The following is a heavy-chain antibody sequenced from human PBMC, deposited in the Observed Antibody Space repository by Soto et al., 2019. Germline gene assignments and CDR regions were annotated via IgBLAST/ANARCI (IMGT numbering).Heavy chain of an antibody. J-gene: IGHJ4*02. CDR1: GFTFTSYT. V-gene: IGHV3-30-3*01. D-gene: IGHD1-26*01. CDR3: ARAKSGSYHWSGYFDY. CDR2: TSFDGSNK. Sequence: VGSLRLSCAASGFTFTSYTIHWVRQAPGKGLEWVAVTSFDGSNKYYADSVKGRFTISRDNSKNTLYLQVNSLRVEDTAVYFCARAKSGSYHWSGYFDYWGQGTLVTVSS.